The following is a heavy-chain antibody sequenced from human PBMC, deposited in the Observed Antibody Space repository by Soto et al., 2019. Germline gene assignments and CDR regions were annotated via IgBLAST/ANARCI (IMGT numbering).Heavy chain of an antibody. V-gene: IGHV2-5*01. D-gene: IGHD5-12*01. J-gene: IGHJ6*02. CDR1: GFSLSTSGVG. CDR3: AHRRGRGPPPPPIDV. Sequence: SGPTLVNPTQTLTLTCTFSGFSLSTSGVGVGWIRQPPGKALEWLALIYWNDDKRYSPSLKSRLTITKDTSKNQVVLTMTNMDPVDTATYYCAHRRGRGPPPPPIDVWGQGTTVTVSS. CDR2: IYWNDDK.